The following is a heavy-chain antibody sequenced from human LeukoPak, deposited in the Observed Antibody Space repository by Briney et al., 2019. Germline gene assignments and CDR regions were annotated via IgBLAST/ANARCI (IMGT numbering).Heavy chain of an antibody. CDR3: ARIGPDWNYAFDY. V-gene: IGHV5-51*01. CDR1: GYSFTRYW. CDR2: IYPGDSDT. Sequence: GESLKISCEGSGYSFTRYWIGWMRQMPGKGLEWMGLIYPGDSDTRYSQSFQGQVTISVERSISTAYLQWSSLKASDTATYYCARIGPDWNYAFDYWGQGTLVTVSS. J-gene: IGHJ4*02. D-gene: IGHD1-7*01.